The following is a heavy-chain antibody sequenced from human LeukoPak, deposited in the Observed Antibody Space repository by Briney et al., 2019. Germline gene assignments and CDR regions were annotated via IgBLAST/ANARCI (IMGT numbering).Heavy chain of an antibody. CDR3: ARVGDHFHWYLDL. D-gene: IGHD3-3*02. CDR1: GFSVSLNY. Sequence: GGSLRLSCAASGFSVSLNYMNWVRQAPGKGLEWVSILYSGSDTYYADSVKGRFTISRDSSKNMLFLHMNSLRTEDTAVYYCARVGDHFHWYLDLWGRGTLVTVSS. J-gene: IGHJ2*01. CDR2: LYSGSDT. V-gene: IGHV3-53*01.